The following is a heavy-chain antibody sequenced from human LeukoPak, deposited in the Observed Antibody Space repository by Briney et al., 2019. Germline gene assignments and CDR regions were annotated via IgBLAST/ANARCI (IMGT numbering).Heavy chain of an antibody. J-gene: IGHJ3*02. CDR2: ISYDGSNK. Sequence: GGSLRLSCAASGFTFSSYAMHLVRQAPGKGLEWVAVISYDGSNKYYADSVKGRFTISRDNSKNTLYLQMNSLRAEDTAVYYCAREEPRYGDSYSPDAFDIWGQGTMVTVSS. CDR3: AREEPRYGDSYSPDAFDI. D-gene: IGHD4-17*01. V-gene: IGHV3-30-3*01. CDR1: GFTFSSYA.